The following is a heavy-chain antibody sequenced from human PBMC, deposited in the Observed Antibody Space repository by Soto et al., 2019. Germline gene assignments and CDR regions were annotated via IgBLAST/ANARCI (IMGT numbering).Heavy chain of an antibody. V-gene: IGHV4-39*01. Sequence: PSETLSLTCTVSGGSVSSGDYYWGWIRQPPGKGLEWIGSIYYSGSTYYNPSLKSRVTISVDTSKNQFSLKLSSVTAADTAVYYCASPILWFGELRYGMDVWGQGTTVTVSS. D-gene: IGHD3-10*01. CDR2: IYYSGST. J-gene: IGHJ6*02. CDR3: ASPILWFGELRYGMDV. CDR1: GGSVSSGDYY.